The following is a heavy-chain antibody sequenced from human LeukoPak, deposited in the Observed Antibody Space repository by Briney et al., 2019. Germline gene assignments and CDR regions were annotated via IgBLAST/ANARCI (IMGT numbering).Heavy chain of an antibody. CDR1: GLTFSDYY. CDR3: ARVSPDTRYYYGMDV. Sequence: GGSLRLSCAASGLTFSDYYMSWIRQAPGKGLEWVSYISSSGSTIYYADSVKGRFTISRDNAKNSLYLQMNSLRAEDTAVYYCARVSPDTRYYYGMDVWGQGTTVTVSS. J-gene: IGHJ6*02. V-gene: IGHV3-11*01. CDR2: ISSSGSTI.